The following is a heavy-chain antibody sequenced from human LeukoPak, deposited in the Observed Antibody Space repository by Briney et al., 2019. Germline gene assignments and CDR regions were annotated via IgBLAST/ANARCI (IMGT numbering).Heavy chain of an antibody. CDR2: IYYSGST. V-gene: IGHV4-39*01. CDR1: GGSISSSSYY. J-gene: IGHJ4*02. CDR3: ARGRGYGGNPSGY. D-gene: IGHD5-12*01. Sequence: SETLSLTCTVSGGSISSSSYYWGWIRQPPGKGLEWIGSIYYSGSTYYNPSLKSRVTISVDTSKNQFSLKLSSVTAADTAVYYCARGRGYGGNPSGYWGQGTLVTVSS.